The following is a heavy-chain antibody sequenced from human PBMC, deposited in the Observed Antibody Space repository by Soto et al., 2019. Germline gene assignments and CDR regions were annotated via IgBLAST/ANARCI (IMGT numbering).Heavy chain of an antibody. V-gene: IGHV3-23*01. J-gene: IGHJ5*02. CDR1: GFTFSSYA. D-gene: IGHD1-7*01. CDR2: ISGSGRSM. Sequence: EVQLLESGGGLVQPGGSLRLSCVASGFTFSSYAMNWVRQAPGKGLEWVSAISGSGRSMYYAESVKGRFTISRDNSKNTLYLQMNSLRAEDTAVYYCAKDRYSLTYVDWFDPWGQGTLVTVSS. CDR3: AKDRYSLTYVDWFDP.